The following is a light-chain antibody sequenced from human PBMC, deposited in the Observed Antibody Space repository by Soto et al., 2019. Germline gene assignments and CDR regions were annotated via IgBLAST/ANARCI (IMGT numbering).Light chain of an antibody. Sequence: QSALTQPPSVSGSPGQSVTISCTGTAGDVGSYNRVSWYQQPPGTAPKLMIYEVSYRPSGVPYRFSGSKSGNTASLTISGLQPEDEADYYCSSYTTSSTVVFGGGTKLTVL. V-gene: IGLV2-18*02. J-gene: IGLJ2*01. CDR3: SSYTTSSTVV. CDR2: EVS. CDR1: AGDVGSYNR.